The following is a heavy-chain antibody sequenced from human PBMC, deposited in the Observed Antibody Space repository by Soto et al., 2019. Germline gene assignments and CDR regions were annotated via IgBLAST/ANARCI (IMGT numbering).Heavy chain of an antibody. V-gene: IGHV3-30*18. D-gene: IGHD2-8*01. Sequence: QVPLFESGGGVVQPGRSLRLSCAASGFTFMPYGMQLVRQSPGQGLEWVALISYAGRKKYYQDSVKGRFTISRDNSRNTLYVQMNSLRAEDTAVYHCEKGDVNGTAAFDYWGQGALVTVSS. J-gene: IGHJ4*02. CDR3: EKGDVNGTAAFDY. CDR1: GFTFMPYG. CDR2: ISYAGRKK.